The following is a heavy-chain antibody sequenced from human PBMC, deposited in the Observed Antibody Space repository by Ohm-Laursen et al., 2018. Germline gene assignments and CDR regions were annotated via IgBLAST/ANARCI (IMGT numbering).Heavy chain of an antibody. D-gene: IGHD1-14*01. CDR2: IYYSGST. J-gene: IGHJ6*02. CDR3: ASTGLRGGYYGMDV. CDR1: GGSISIGGFY. Sequence: TLSLTCPVSGGSISIGGFYWSWIRQHPGKGLEWIGYIYYSGSTYYNPSLRSPVTISVDTSKNQFSLRLSSVTAADTAVYYCASTGLRGGYYGMDVWGQGTTVTVSS. V-gene: IGHV4-31*01.